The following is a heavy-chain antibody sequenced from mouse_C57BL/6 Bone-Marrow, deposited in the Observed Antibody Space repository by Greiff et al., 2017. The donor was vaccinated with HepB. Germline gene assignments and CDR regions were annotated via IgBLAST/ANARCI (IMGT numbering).Heavy chain of an antibody. J-gene: IGHJ1*03. CDR3: ARDYGSSYRYFDV. Sequence: VQLQQSGAELVRPGPSVKVSCKASGYAFTNYLIEWVKQRPGQGLEWIGVINPGSGGTNYNEKFKGKATLTADKSSSTAYMQLSSLTSEDSAVYFCARDYGSSYRYFDVWGTGTTVTVSS. D-gene: IGHD1-1*01. CDR1: GYAFTNYL. V-gene: IGHV1-54*01. CDR2: INPGSGGT.